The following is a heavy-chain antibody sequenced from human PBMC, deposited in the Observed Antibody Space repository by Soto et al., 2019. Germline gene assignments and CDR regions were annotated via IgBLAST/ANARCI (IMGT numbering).Heavy chain of an antibody. CDR2: IYNGGRT. V-gene: IGHV4-31*03. J-gene: IGHJ6*02. CDR3: ARYCSNWFQTEGMDV. CDR1: GGSVNSAGHY. D-gene: IGHD6-13*01. Sequence: QVQLQESGPGLVKPSQTLSLTCNVSGGSVNSAGHYWSWIRQNRGKGLEWIGYIYNGGRTDFNPSLKSRVIISVDTSKKQFSLKVTSVTSADTAVYYCARYCSNWFQTEGMDVWGQGTTVTVSS.